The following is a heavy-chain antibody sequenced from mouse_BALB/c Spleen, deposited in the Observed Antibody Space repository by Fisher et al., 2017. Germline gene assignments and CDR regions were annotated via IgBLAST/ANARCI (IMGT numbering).Heavy chain of an antibody. Sequence: KFKGKATLTVDKSSSTAYMQFNSLTSEDSAVYYCARVYGSSYVYAMDYWGQGTSVTVSS. CDR3: ARVYGSSYVYAMDY. V-gene: IGHV1S34*01. J-gene: IGHJ4*01. D-gene: IGHD1-1*01.